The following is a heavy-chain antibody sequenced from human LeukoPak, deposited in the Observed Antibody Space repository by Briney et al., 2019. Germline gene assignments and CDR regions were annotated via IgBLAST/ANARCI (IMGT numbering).Heavy chain of an antibody. CDR2: ISSSGSTI. V-gene: IGHV3-48*03. J-gene: IGHJ4*02. CDR3: ALWDSGYAFDY. CDR1: GFTFSSYE. Sequence: GGSLRLSCAASGFTFSSYEMNWVRQAPGKGLEWVSYISSSGSTIYYADSVKGRFTISRDNAKISLYLQMNSLRAEDTAVYYCALWDSGYAFDYWGQGTLVTVSS. D-gene: IGHD5-12*01.